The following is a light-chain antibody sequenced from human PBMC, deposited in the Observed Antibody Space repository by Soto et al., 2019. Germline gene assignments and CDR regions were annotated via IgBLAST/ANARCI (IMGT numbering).Light chain of an antibody. CDR3: ALYIGSGIWV. V-gene: IGLV8-61*01. CDR2: STN. J-gene: IGLJ3*02. Sequence: QTVVTQEPSFAVSPGRTVTLTCGLSSGSVSTSYYPSWYQQTPGQAPRTLIYSTNTRSSGLPDRFSGSILGNKVALTITGAQADDESDYYCALYIGSGIWVFGGGTKLTV. CDR1: SGSVSTSYY.